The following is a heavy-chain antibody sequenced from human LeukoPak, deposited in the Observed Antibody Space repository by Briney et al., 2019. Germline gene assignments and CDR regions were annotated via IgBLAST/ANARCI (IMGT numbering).Heavy chain of an antibody. V-gene: IGHV3-15*01. CDR3: TTRDSSGYYDDFDY. CDR1: GFTVSSNY. D-gene: IGHD3-22*01. J-gene: IGHJ4*02. CDR2: IKSKTDGGTT. Sequence: GGSLRLSCAASGFTVSSNYMSWVRQAPGKGLEWVGRIKSKTDGGTTDYAAPVKGRVTISRDDSKNTLYLQMNSLKTEDTAVYYCTTRDSSGYYDDFDYWGQGTLVTVST.